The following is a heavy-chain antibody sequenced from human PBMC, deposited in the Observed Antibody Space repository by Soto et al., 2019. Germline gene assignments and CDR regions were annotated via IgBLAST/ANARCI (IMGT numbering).Heavy chain of an antibody. V-gene: IGHV3-74*01. J-gene: IGHJ4*02. CDR3: ARVVYGSGIYHFDY. D-gene: IGHD3-10*01. CDR1: GFTFSSCW. CDR2: INSDGSTT. Sequence: EVQLVESGGGLVQPGGSLRLSCAASGFTFSSCWMHWVRQAPGKGLVWVSRINSDGSTTSYTDSVKGRFTISRDNAKNTLYLQMNSLRAEDTAVYYCARVVYGSGIYHFDYCGQGTLVTVSS.